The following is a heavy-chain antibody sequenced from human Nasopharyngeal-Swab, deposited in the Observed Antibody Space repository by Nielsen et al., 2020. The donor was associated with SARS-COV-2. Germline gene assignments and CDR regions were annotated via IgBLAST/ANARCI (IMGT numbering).Heavy chain of an antibody. CDR2: INPNSGGT. J-gene: IGHJ5*02. CDR1: GYTFTGYY. Sequence: SVKVSCKASGYTFTGYYMHWVRQAPGQGLEWMGWINPNSGGTNYAQKFQGWVTMTRDTSISTAYMELSRLRSDDTAVYYCAREDSSSWYSLLNWFDPWGQGTLVTVSS. D-gene: IGHD6-13*01. CDR3: AREDSSSWYSLLNWFDP. V-gene: IGHV1-2*04.